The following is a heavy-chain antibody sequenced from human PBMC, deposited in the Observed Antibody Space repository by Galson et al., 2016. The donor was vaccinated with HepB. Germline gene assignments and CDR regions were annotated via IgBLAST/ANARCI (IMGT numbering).Heavy chain of an antibody. V-gene: IGHV4-4*02. J-gene: IGHJ3*02. CDR2: IFPSGNT. D-gene: IGHD3-9*01. Sequence: SETLSLTCAVSGGSISTYHWWSWVRQTPGTGLEWIGEIFPSGNTNYSPSLESRVTISIDNSNNQFSLKLTSVTAADTAVYYCARSLTGYDAFDIWGPGTGVTISS. CDR1: GGSISTYHW. CDR3: ARSLTGYDAFDI.